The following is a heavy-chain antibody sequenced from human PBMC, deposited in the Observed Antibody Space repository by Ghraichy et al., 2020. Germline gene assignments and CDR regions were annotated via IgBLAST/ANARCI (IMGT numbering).Heavy chain of an antibody. V-gene: IGHV1-3*01. J-gene: IGHJ5*02. CDR2: INAGNGNT. D-gene: IGHD3-10*01. CDR3: ARDEYDYYGSGSNSVFDP. CDR1: GYTFTSYA. Sequence: ASVKVSCKASGYTFTSYAMHWVRQAPGQRLEWMGWINAGNGNTKYSQKFQGRVTITRDTSASTAYMELSSLRSEDTAVYYCARDEYDYYGSGSNSVFDPWGQGTLVTVSS.